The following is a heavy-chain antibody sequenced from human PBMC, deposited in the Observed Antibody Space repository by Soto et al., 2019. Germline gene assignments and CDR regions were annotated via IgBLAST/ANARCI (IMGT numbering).Heavy chain of an antibody. CDR2: IVVGSGNT. D-gene: IGHD5-18*01. CDR3: AETWGLGYSYGY. J-gene: IGHJ4*02. Sequence: ASVKVSCKASGFTFTSSAVQWVRQARGQRLEWIGWIVVGSGNTNYAQKFQERVTITRDMSTSTAYMELSSLRSEDTAVYYCAETWGLGYSYGYWGQGTLVTVSS. CDR1: GFTFTSSA. V-gene: IGHV1-58*01.